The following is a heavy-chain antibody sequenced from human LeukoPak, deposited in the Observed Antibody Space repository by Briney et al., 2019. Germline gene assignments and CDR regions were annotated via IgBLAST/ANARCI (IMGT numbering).Heavy chain of an antibody. CDR3: ARSLPNIRFLELYNWFDP. CDR2: INPNSGGT. CDR1: GYTFIGYY. Sequence: GASVKVSCKASGYTFIGYYMHWVRQAPGQGLEWMGWINPNSGGTNYAQKFQGRVTMTRDTSISTAYMELSRLRSDDTAVYYCARSLPNIRFLELYNWFDPWGQGTLVTVSS. V-gene: IGHV1-2*02. J-gene: IGHJ5*02. D-gene: IGHD3-3*01.